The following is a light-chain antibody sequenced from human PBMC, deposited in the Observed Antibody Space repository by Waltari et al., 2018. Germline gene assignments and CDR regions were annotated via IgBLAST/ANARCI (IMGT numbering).Light chain of an antibody. J-gene: IGKJ1*01. CDR3: LQRSNWPRT. CDR1: QSVGSS. Sequence: EIVMTQSPATLSLSPGERVSVSCRASQSVGSSFAWYQQKPGQAPRLLIYAASSRTTGTPDRFSGSGSGTDFTLTISSLEPEDVAVYYCLQRSNWPRTFGQGTKVEIK. CDR2: AAS. V-gene: IGKV3-15*01.